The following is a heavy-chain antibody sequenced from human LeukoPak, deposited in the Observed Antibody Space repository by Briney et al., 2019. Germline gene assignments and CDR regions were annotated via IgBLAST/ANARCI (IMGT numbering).Heavy chain of an antibody. CDR3: ARVRGSSSRKADVTPIGLVFFAFDP. V-gene: IGHV4-34*01. J-gene: IGHJ5*02. D-gene: IGHD6-6*01. Sequence: SETLSLTCAVYGGSFSGYYWSWIRQPPGKGLEWIGEINHSGSTNYNPSLKSRFTISVDTSKNQFSMKLSSVTGADTAVYYCARVRGSSSRKADVTPIGLVFFAFDPWGKGTLVTVSS. CDR1: GGSFSGYY. CDR2: INHSGST.